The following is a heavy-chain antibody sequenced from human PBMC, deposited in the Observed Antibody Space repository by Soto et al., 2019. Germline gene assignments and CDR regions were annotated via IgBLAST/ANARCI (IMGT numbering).Heavy chain of an antibody. D-gene: IGHD3-9*01. CDR3: ARDRSDVLRYFAWSQWSADY. CDR2: INSGRSSI. CDR1: GFIFSGYS. J-gene: IGHJ4*02. V-gene: IGHV3-21*05. Sequence: GGSLRLSCAASGFIFSGYSMNLVRQAPGKRLEWISYINSGRSSIYYSDSVEGRFTISRDNAKTSLYLYMNSVRAEDTAVYYCARDRSDVLRYFAWSQWSADYWGQGTLVTVSS.